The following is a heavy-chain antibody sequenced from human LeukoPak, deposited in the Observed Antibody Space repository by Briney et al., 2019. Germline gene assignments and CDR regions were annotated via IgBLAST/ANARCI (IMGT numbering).Heavy chain of an antibody. CDR1: GGSISSSSYY. CDR2: IYYSGST. D-gene: IGHD2-2*01. V-gene: IGHV4-39*01. Sequence: SETLSLTCTVSGGSISSSSYYWGWIRRPPGKGLEWIGSIYYSGSTYYNPSLKSRVTISVDTSKNQFSLKLSSVTAADTAVYYCASPNPYIVVVPAAGGPNAFDIWGQGTMVTVSS. CDR3: ASPNPYIVVVPAAGGPNAFDI. J-gene: IGHJ3*02.